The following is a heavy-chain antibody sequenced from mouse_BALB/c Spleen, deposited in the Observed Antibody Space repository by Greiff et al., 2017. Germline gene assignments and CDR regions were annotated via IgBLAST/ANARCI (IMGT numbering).Heavy chain of an antibody. V-gene: IGHV2-6-2*01. D-gene: IGHD2-14*01. J-gene: IGHJ4*01. CDR2: IWSDGST. CDR1: GFSLTSYG. Sequence: QVQLKESGPDLVAPSQSLSITCTVSGFSLTSYGVHWVRQPPGKGLEWLVVIWSDGSTTYNSALKSRLSISKDNSKSQVFLKMNSLQTDDTAMYYCARHTAYRYDRGGYAMDYWGQGTSVTVSS. CDR3: ARHTAYRYDRGGYAMDY.